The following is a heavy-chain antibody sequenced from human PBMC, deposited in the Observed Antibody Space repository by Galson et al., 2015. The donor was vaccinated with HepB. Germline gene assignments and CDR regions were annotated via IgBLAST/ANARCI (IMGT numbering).Heavy chain of an antibody. V-gene: IGHV3-64D*06. CDR3: VKGWYSGSYVLLDAFDI. J-gene: IGHJ3*02. CDR2: ISSNGGST. Sequence: SLRLSCAASGFTFSSYAIHWVRQAPGKGLEYVSAISSNGGSTYYADSVKGRFTISRDNSKNTLYLQMSSLRAEDTAVYYCVKGWYSGSYVLLDAFDIWGQGTMVTVSS. CDR1: GFTFSSYA. D-gene: IGHD1-26*01.